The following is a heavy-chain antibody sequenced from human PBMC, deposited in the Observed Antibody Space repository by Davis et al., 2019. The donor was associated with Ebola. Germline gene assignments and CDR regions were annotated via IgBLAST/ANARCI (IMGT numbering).Heavy chain of an antibody. Sequence: SETLSLTCAVYGGSFSGYYWSWIRQPPGKGLEWIGEINHSGSTNYNPSFKSRVTISVDTSKNQFSLKLNSVTAADTAVYYCARTLGATSFDYWGQGTQVTVSS. CDR2: INHSGST. J-gene: IGHJ4*02. V-gene: IGHV4-34*01. D-gene: IGHD1-26*01. CDR3: ARTLGATSFDY. CDR1: GGSFSGYY.